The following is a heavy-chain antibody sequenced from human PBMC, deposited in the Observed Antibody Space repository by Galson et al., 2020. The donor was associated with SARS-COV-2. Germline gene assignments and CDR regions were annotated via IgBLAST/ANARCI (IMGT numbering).Heavy chain of an antibody. D-gene: IGHD1-26*01. CDR1: GGSIISGAYY. J-gene: IGHJ4*02. CDR2: IYTTTGGT. V-gene: IGHV4-61*02. CDR3: ASESLWDLCFDF. Sequence: SETLSLTCTVSGGSIISGAYYWSCIRQPAGKGLEWIGRIYTTTGGTNYNPSLKSRVTISVDTSKNQFSLRLTSVTAADTAVYYCASESLWDLCFDFWGQGTLVTVSS.